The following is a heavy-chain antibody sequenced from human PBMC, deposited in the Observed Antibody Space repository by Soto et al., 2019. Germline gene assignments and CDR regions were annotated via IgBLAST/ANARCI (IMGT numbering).Heavy chain of an antibody. CDR2: INVGNGNT. CDR3: AADSRGYFSSTSCSKDAFDI. D-gene: IGHD2-2*01. Sequence: ASVKVSGKASGYTFASYAMHWVLQAPGQRLEWMGWINVGNGNTKYSQKFQDRVTITRDMSASTAYMELSSLRSEDTAVYYCAADSRGYFSSTSCSKDAFDIWGQGTMVTVSS. V-gene: IGHV1-3*01. CDR1: GYTFASYA. J-gene: IGHJ3*02.